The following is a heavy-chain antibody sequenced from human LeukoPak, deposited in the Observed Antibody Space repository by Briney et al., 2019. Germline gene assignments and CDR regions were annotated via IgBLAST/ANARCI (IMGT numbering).Heavy chain of an antibody. D-gene: IGHD2-21*01. CDR1: GGSINSGGYY. CDR2: IFQSETT. CDR3: ARSDYCGGDCYVSH. J-gene: IGHJ1*01. Sequence: SETLSLTCTVSGGSINSGGYYWSWTRQPPGKGLEWIVYIFQSETTYYNPSLKSRVTISVDSSKNQFSLRLTSVTAADTAVYYCARSDYCGGDCYVSHWGQGTLVTVSS. V-gene: IGHV4-30-2*01.